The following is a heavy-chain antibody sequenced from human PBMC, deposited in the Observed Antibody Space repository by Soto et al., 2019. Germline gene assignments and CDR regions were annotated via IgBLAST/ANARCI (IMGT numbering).Heavy chain of an antibody. V-gene: IGHV3-21*01. CDR3: ARVGGGYQLLDAFDI. CDR2: ISSSSSYI. Sequence: EVQVVESGGGLVKPGGSLRLSCAASGFTFSSYSMNWVRQAPGKGLEWVSSISSSSSYIYYADSVKGRFTISRDNAKNALYLQMNSMRAEDTAVYYCARVGGGYQLLDAFDIWGQGTMVTVSS. CDR1: GFTFSSYS. D-gene: IGHD2-2*01. J-gene: IGHJ3*02.